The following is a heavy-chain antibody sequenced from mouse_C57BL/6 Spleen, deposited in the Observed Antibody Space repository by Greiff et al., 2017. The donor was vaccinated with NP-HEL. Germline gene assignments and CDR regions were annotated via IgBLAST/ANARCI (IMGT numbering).Heavy chain of an antibody. V-gene: IGHV1-82*01. CDR1: GYAFSSSW. CDR2: IYPGDGDT. J-gene: IGHJ2*01. CDR3: ARDLTGTGY. Sequence: QVQLQQSGPELVKPGASVKISCKASGYAFSSSWMNWVKQRPGKGLEWIGRIYPGDGDTTYNGKFKGKATLTADKSSSTAYMQLSSLTSEDSAVYFCARDLTGTGYWGQGTTLTVSS. D-gene: IGHD4-1*01.